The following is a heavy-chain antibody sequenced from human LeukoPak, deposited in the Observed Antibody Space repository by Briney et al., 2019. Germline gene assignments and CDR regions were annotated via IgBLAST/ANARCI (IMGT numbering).Heavy chain of an antibody. D-gene: IGHD6-13*01. Sequence: GGSLRLSCAASGFTFSSYAMSWVRQAPGKGLEWVSAISGSGGSTYYADSVKGRFTISRDNAKNSLYLQMNSLRAEDTALYYCAKGGAGSWFDPWGQGTLVTVSS. V-gene: IGHV3-23*01. CDR2: ISGSGGST. CDR3: AKGGAGSWFDP. CDR1: GFTFSSYA. J-gene: IGHJ5*02.